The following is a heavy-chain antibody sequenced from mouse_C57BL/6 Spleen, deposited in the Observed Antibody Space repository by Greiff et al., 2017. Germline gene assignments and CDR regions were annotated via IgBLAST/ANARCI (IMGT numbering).Heavy chain of an antibody. J-gene: IGHJ4*01. Sequence: EVQLEESGGGLVKPGGSLKLSCAASGFTFSSYTMSWVRQTPEKRLEWVATISGGGGNTYYPDSVKGRFTISRDNAKNTLYLQMSSLRYEDTALYYCGTTVVMDYWGQGTSVTVSS. CDR2: ISGGGGNT. CDR1: GFTFSSYT. V-gene: IGHV5-9*01. CDR3: GTTVVMDY. D-gene: IGHD1-1*01.